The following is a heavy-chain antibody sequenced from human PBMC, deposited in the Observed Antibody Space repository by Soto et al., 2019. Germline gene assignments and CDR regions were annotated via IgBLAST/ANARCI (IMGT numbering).Heavy chain of an antibody. CDR1: GFTFRSYA. J-gene: IGHJ6*02. CDR2: ISSSSSYT. Sequence: GGSLRLSCAASGFTFRSYAMSWIRQAPGKGLEWVSYISSSSSYTNYADSVKGRFTISRDNAKNSLYLQMNSLRAEDTAVYYCARDLAAAGIGGYYYYYGMDVWGQGTTVTVSS. V-gene: IGHV3-11*05. D-gene: IGHD6-13*01. CDR3: ARDLAAAGIGGYYYYYGMDV.